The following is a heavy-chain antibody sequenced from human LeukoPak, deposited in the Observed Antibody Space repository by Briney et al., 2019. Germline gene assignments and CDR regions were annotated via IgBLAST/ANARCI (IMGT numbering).Heavy chain of an antibody. V-gene: IGHV3-15*01. CDR3: ATHSNVWLLGN. Sequence: PGGSLRLSCAASGFTFTDVWMSCVRQTPGKGLEWVGRIISKSGGGTTDYAAPVKGRFTISRDDSKNMLYLQMNSLKAEDTAVYYCATHSNVWLLGNWGQGTLVTVSS. D-gene: IGHD6-19*01. J-gene: IGHJ4*02. CDR1: GFTFTDVW. CDR2: IISKSGGGTT.